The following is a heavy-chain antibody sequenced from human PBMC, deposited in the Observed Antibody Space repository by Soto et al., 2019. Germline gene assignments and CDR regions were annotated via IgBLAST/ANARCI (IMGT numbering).Heavy chain of an antibody. CDR1: GVSISTYY. D-gene: IGHD6-19*01. CDR3: VRAGGGWSSDI. V-gene: IGHV4-59*01. J-gene: IGHJ4*02. Sequence: PSETLSLTCTVTGVSISTYYWSWIRQPPGKRLEWLGDLYFNGNTDYNPSLKSRVTISVDTSKNQFSLNLSSVTTADTAVYYCVRAGGGWSSDIWGQGAQVTVSS. CDR2: LYFNGNT.